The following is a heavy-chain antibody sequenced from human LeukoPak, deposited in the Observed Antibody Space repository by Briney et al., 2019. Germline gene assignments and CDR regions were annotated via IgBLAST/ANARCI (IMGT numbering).Heavy chain of an antibody. J-gene: IGHJ3*02. CDR3: ARQRNSRASDAFDI. CDR1: GYTFTSYD. D-gene: IGHD1-1*01. Sequence: ASVKVSCKASGYTFTSYDINWVRQATGQGLEWMGWMNPNSGNTGYAQKFQGRVTITRNTSISTAYMELSSLRSEDTAVYYCARQRNSRASDAFDIWGQGTMVTVSS. V-gene: IGHV1-8*03. CDR2: MNPNSGNT.